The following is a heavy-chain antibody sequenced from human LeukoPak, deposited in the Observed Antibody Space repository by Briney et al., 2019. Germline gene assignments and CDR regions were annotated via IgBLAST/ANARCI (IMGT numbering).Heavy chain of an antibody. J-gene: IGHJ5*02. Sequence: GASVKVSCKASGYTFTSYYMHWVRQAPGQGLEWMGIINPSGGSTSYAQKFQGRVTMTRDTSTSTVYMELSSLRSEDTAVYYCARDWVSQPEIVVVVAATPPRFDPWGQGTLVTVSS. CDR2: INPSGGST. V-gene: IGHV1-46*01. CDR3: ARDWVSQPEIVVVVAATPPRFDP. CDR1: GYTFTSYY. D-gene: IGHD2-15*01.